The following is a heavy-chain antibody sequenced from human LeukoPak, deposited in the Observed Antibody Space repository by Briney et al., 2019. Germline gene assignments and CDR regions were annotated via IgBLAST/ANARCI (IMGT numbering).Heavy chain of an antibody. Sequence: SETLSLTCTVSGGSISSGGYYWSWIRQHPGKGLEWIGYIYYSGSTYYNPSLKSRVTISVGTSKNQFSLKLSSVTAADTAVYYCARYSSGCHGCYYYGMDVWGQGTTVTVSS. D-gene: IGHD6-19*01. V-gene: IGHV4-31*03. CDR3: ARYSSGCHGCYYYGMDV. CDR1: GGSISSGGYY. J-gene: IGHJ6*02. CDR2: IYYSGST.